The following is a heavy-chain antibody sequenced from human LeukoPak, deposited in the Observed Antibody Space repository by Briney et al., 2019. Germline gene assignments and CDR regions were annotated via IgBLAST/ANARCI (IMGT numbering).Heavy chain of an antibody. V-gene: IGHV3-7*03. CDR1: GFVFSSYW. D-gene: IGHD4-17*01. J-gene: IGHJ4*02. Sequence: QSGGSLRLSCAASGFVFSSYWMTWVRQAPGKGLEWVASINEGGSRRYYVDSVKGRFTISRDNAQKSLYLEMDSLRADDTAVYYCARAVTSTEGYWGQGTLVTVSS. CDR3: ARAVTSTEGY. CDR2: INEGGSRR.